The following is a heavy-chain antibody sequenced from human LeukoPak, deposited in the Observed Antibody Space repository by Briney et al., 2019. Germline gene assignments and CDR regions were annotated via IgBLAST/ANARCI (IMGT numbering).Heavy chain of an antibody. V-gene: IGHV4-38-2*02. Sequence: SETLSLTCSVSGYSISSGYYWGWIRQPPGKGLEWIGSIYHSGSTYYNPSLKSRVTISVDTSKNQFSLKLSSVTAADTAVYYCARSRDILTGYHFDYWGQGTLVTVSS. CDR1: GYSISSGYY. J-gene: IGHJ4*02. CDR2: IYHSGST. D-gene: IGHD3-9*01. CDR3: ARSRDILTGYHFDY.